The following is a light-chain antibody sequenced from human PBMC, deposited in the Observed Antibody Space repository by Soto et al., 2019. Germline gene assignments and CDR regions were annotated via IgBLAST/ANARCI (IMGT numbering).Light chain of an antibody. CDR2: AAS. CDR1: KGVRSW. CDR3: QQANSFPRT. V-gene: IGKV1-12*01. J-gene: IGKJ1*01. Sequence: DVQMTQSAASLSAYVGDRVTIPCLARKGVRSWLDWYKQKPEKAPKFLIYAASSLQSGVPSRFSGSGSGTDFTLTISSLQPEDFATYYCQQANSFPRTFGQGTKVAIK.